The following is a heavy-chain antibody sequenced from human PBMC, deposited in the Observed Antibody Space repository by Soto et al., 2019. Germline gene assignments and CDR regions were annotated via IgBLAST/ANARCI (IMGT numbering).Heavy chain of an antibody. J-gene: IGHJ2*01. Sequence: SETLSLTCTVSGGSISSYYWSWIRQPPGKGLEWIGYIYYSGSTNYNPSLKSRVTISVDTSKNQFSLKLSSVTAADTAVYYCARGLSGDYPFGGWYFDLWGRGTLVTVSS. CDR2: IYYSGST. V-gene: IGHV4-59*01. CDR1: GGSISSYY. D-gene: IGHD4-17*01. CDR3: ARGLSGDYPFGGWYFDL.